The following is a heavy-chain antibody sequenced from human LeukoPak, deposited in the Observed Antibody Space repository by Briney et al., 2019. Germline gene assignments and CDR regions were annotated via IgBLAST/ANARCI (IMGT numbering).Heavy chain of an antibody. CDR1: GYTFTSYD. Sequence: GASVKVSCKASGYTFTSYDINWVRQATGQGLEGMGWMNPNSGNTSYAQKFQGRVTITRNTSISTDYMELSSLRSEDTAVYYCARGKLDYGGNSYYYYYMDVWGKGTTVTVSS. J-gene: IGHJ6*03. V-gene: IGHV1-8*03. CDR2: MNPNSGNT. CDR3: ARGKLDYGGNSYYYYYMDV. D-gene: IGHD4-23*01.